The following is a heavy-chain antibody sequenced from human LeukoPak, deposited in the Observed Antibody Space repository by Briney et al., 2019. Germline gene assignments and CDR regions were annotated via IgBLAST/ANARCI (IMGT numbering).Heavy chain of an antibody. CDR3: AREELLRYFDWQRYHYYYGMDV. V-gene: IGHV1-69*13. D-gene: IGHD3-9*01. J-gene: IGHJ6*02. Sequence: SVKVSCKASGGTFSSYAISWVRQAPGQGLEWMGGIIPIFGTANYAQKFQGRVTITADESTSTAYMELSSLRSEDTAVYYCAREELLRYFDWQRYHYYYGMDVWGQGTTVTVSS. CDR1: GGTFSSYA. CDR2: IIPIFGTA.